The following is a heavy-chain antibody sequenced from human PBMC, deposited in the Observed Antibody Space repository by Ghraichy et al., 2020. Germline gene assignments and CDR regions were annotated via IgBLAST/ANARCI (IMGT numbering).Heavy chain of an antibody. CDR3: ARVQRISITEENRMPEAWFDP. J-gene: IGHJ5*02. CDR1: GGSISSYY. V-gene: IGHV4-59*01. D-gene: IGHD1-20*01. CDR2: MYYTGST. Sequence: SETLSLTCTVSGGSISSYYWSWIRQPPGKGLEWIGYMYYTGSTNYNPSLKSRVTISVGTSKNQFSQFSLKLSSVTAADTAVYYCARVQRISITEENRMPEAWFDPWGQGTLVTVSS.